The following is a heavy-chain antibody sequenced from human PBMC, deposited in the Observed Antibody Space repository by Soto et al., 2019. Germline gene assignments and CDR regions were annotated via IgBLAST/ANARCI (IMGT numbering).Heavy chain of an antibody. CDR3: AKDGRFGELFDY. D-gene: IGHD3-10*01. CDR2: ISYDGSNK. Sequence: GGSLRLSCAASGFTFSSYGMQWVRQAPGKGLEWVAVISYDGSNKYYADSVKGRFTISRDNSKNTLYLQMNSLRAEDTAVYYCAKDGRFGELFDYWGQGTLVTVSS. J-gene: IGHJ4*02. V-gene: IGHV3-30*18. CDR1: GFTFSSYG.